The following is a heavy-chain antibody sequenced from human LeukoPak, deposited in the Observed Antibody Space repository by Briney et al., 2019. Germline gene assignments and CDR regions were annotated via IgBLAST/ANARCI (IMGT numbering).Heavy chain of an antibody. D-gene: IGHD3-10*01. CDR3: VRENFGELFY. CDR2: IYYSGST. V-gene: IGHV4-39*02. J-gene: IGHJ4*02. Sequence: SETLSLTCTVSGGSISSSSYYWGWIRQPPGKGLEWIGSIYYSGSTYYNPSLKSRVTISVDTSKNQFSLKLSSVTAADTAVYYCVRENFGELFYWGPGILVTVSS. CDR1: GGSISSSSYY.